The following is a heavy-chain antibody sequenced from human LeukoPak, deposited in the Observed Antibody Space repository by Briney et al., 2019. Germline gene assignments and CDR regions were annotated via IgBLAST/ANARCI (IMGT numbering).Heavy chain of an antibody. CDR2: IRFDGFNK. J-gene: IGHJ4*02. CDR3: AKASAMIVVVSKHFDY. V-gene: IGHV3-30*02. CDR1: GFTFSNYG. D-gene: IGHD3-22*01. Sequence: GGSLRLSCAASGFTFSNYGMHWVRQAPGKGLEWVAFIRFDGFNKYYADSVKGRFTISRDNSKNTLYLQMNSLRAEDTAVYYCAKASAMIVVVSKHFDYWGQGTLVTVSS.